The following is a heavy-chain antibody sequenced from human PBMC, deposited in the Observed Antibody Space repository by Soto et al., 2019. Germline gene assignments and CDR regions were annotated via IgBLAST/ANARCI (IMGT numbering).Heavy chain of an antibody. D-gene: IGHD5-12*01. J-gene: IGHJ1*01. CDR1: GGTFSSFG. V-gene: IGHV1-69*13. CDR3: AREASGYDF. Sequence: GASVKVSCKASGGTFSSFGISWVRQAPGQGLEWMGGIIPVFGRPNYAQRFRGRLTITADESMNTSYMELIDLTSEDTAVYYCAREASGYDFWGQGTQVTVSS. CDR2: IIPVFGRP.